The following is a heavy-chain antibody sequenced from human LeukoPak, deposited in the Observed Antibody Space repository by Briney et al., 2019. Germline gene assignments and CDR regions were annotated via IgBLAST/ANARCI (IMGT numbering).Heavy chain of an antibody. V-gene: IGHV3-23*01. CDR2: ISGSGSGT. Sequence: GGSLRLSCAASGFTFSSYAISWVRQAPGKGLEWVAAISGSGSGTYYSDSVKGRFSISRDNSNNTLYLQMNSLRAGDTALYYCATPRGYSGYTMGYWGQGTLVTVSS. J-gene: IGHJ4*02. D-gene: IGHD5-12*01. CDR3: ATPRGYSGYTMGY. CDR1: GFTFSSYA.